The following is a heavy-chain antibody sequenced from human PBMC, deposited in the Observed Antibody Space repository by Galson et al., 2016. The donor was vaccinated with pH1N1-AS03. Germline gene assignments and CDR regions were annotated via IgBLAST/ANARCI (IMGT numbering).Heavy chain of an antibody. CDR2: IHYSGST. CDR1: GGSIRSRNYY. Sequence: ETLSLTCTVSGGSIRSRNYYWGWIRQPPGKGLDWIGSIHYSGSTYYNPSLKSRVTISVDVSKNQFSLRLTSVTATDTAVYYCARHLRQGKGAFEIWGQGIPVTVSS. J-gene: IGHJ3*02. V-gene: IGHV4-39*01. D-gene: IGHD3-10*01. CDR3: ARHLRQGKGAFEI.